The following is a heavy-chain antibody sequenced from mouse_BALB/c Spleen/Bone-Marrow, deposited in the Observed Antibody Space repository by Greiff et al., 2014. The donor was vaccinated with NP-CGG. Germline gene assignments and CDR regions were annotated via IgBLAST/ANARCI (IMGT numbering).Heavy chain of an antibody. CDR2: IDSANGNT. CDR1: GFNIKDTY. D-gene: IGHD2-4*01. V-gene: IGHV14-3*02. Sequence: VQLKESGAELVKPGASVKLSCTASGFNIKDTYMHWVKQRPEQGLEWIGRIDSANGNTKYDPKFQGKATITADTSSNTAYLQLSSLTSEDTAVYYCASYDYGYYFDYWGQGTTLTVSS. J-gene: IGHJ2*01. CDR3: ASYDYGYYFDY.